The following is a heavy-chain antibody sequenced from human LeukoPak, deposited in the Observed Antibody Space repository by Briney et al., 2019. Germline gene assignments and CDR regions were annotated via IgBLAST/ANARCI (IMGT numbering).Heavy chain of an antibody. D-gene: IGHD3-16*02. CDR1: GFSFSDYA. J-gene: IGHJ4*02. V-gene: IGHV3-30*14. CDR2: ISYDGGNK. Sequence: GGSLRLSCAASGFSFSDYAMHWVRQAPGKGLEWVAVISYDGGNKYYADSVKGRFTLSRDNSKNTLYLQMNSLRAEDTAVYYCARGERENDYVWGSYRLDYWGQGTLVTVSS. CDR3: ARGERENDYVWGSYRLDY.